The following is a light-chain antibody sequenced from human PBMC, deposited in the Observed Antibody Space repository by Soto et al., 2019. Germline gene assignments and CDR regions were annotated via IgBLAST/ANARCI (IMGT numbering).Light chain of an antibody. Sequence: EIVMTQSPVTLSVSPGERATLSCRASPSLGVDLAWYQQKPGQAPRLLIYGASTRATGVPARFSGSGSGTEFTLTISSLQSEDFAVYYCQQYNKRPPYPFGQGTKVEIK. J-gene: IGKJ2*01. CDR3: QQYNKRPPYP. CDR2: GAS. CDR1: PSLGVD. V-gene: IGKV3-15*01.